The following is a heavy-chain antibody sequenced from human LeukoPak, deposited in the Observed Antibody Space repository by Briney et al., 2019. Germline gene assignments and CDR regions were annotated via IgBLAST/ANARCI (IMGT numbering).Heavy chain of an antibody. J-gene: IGHJ5*02. CDR2: ISYSGTT. CDR3: ARRSQENGMITANNWFDP. CDR1: GGSISSSY. D-gene: IGHD3-16*01. Sequence: PSETLSLTCTVSGGSISSSYWGWIRQPPGKGLEWIGYISYSGTTNYNPSLHSRVTISVDTSKNHFSLKVTSVTAADTAVYYCARRSQENGMITANNWFDPWGQGTLVTVSS. V-gene: IGHV4-59*08.